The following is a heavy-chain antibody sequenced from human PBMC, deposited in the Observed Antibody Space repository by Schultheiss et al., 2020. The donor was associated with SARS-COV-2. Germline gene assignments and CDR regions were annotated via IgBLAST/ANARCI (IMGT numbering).Heavy chain of an antibody. Sequence: GGSLRLSCAASGFTFSSYAMHWVRQAPGKGLEWVAVISYDGSNKYYADSVKGRFTISRDNSKSTLHVQMNSLRAEDTALYYCVKETEVVATHYFDSWGQGTPVTVSS. D-gene: IGHD4-23*01. CDR2: ISYDGSNK. V-gene: IGHV3-30*04. CDR1: GFTFSSYA. J-gene: IGHJ4*02. CDR3: VKETEVVATHYFDS.